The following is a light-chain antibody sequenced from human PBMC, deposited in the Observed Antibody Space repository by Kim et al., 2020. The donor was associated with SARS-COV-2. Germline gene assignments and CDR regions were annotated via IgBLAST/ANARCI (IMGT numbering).Light chain of an antibody. Sequence: DTVMTQSPDSLAVSLGERATINCKSSQSVLYSSNNKNYLAWYQQKPGQPPKLLIYWASTRESGVPDRFSGSGSGTDFTLTISSLQAEDVAVYYCQQYFGPPITFGQGTRLEIK. CDR1: QSVLYSSNNKNY. CDR2: WAS. V-gene: IGKV4-1*01. CDR3: QQYFGPPIT. J-gene: IGKJ5*01.